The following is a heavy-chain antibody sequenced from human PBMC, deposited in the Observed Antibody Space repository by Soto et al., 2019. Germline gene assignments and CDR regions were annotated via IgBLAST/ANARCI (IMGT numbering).Heavy chain of an antibody. CDR3: ARHGENNNYFQY. CDR1: GFTFSSYA. CDR2: ISGSGTYT. J-gene: IGHJ4*02. D-gene: IGHD3-10*01. Sequence: EVQLLESGGGLVQPGGSLRLSCAASGFTFSSYAVSWVRQAPGKGLDWVSTISGSGTYTYYADSVKGRFTISRDYSQNTVLIEMNSLRAEDTAIYYCARHGENNNYFQYWGLGTLVTVSS. V-gene: IGHV3-23*01.